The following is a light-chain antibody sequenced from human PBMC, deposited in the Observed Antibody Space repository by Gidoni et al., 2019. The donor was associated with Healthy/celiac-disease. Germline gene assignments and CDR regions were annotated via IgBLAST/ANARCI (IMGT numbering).Light chain of an antibody. CDR3: GTWDSSLSAVV. V-gene: IGLV1-51*02. CDR2: ENN. J-gene: IGLJ2*01. CDR1: SSNIGNNY. Sequence: ISCSGSSSNIGNNYVSWYQQLPGTAPKLLIYENNKRPSGIPDRFSGSKSGTSATLGITGLQTGDEADYYCGTWDSSLSAVVFGGGTKLTVL.